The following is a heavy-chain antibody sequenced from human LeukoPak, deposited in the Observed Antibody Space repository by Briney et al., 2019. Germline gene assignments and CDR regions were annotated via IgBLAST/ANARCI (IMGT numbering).Heavy chain of an antibody. Sequence: GASVKVSCKASGYTFTSYGVSWVRQAPGQGLEWMGWISAYNGNTNYAQKLQGRVTVTTDTSTSTAYMELRSLRSDDTAVYYCARVSFDSSENWFDDWGQGSLVTVSS. CDR3: ARVSFDSSENWFDD. CDR1: GYTFTSYG. CDR2: ISAYNGNT. V-gene: IGHV1-18*01. J-gene: IGHJ5*02. D-gene: IGHD6-25*01.